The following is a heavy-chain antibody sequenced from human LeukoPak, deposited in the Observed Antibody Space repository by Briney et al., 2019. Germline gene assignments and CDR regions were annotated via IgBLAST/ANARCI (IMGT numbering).Heavy chain of an antibody. CDR3: ARSTTPYCSSTSCSANHYYYYMDV. D-gene: IGHD2-2*01. Sequence: SETLSLTCTVSGGSISSYYWSWIRQPPGKGLEWIGYIYYSGSTNYNPSLKSRVTLSVDTSKNQFSLKLSSVTAADTAVYYCARSTTPYCSSTSCSANHYYYYMDVWGKGTTATVSS. CDR2: IYYSGST. CDR1: GGSISSYY. V-gene: IGHV4-59*01. J-gene: IGHJ6*03.